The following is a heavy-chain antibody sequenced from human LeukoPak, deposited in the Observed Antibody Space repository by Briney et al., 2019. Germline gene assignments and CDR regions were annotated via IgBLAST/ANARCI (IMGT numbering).Heavy chain of an antibody. J-gene: IGHJ6*02. CDR3: ARVDDEYCSGGSCYYYYGMDV. D-gene: IGHD2-15*01. CDR2: INPNRGNT. V-gene: IGHV1-8*01. Sequence: ASLRVSSTASGYTFTSYDINRGRQAPGQGLEWMGWINPNRGNTGYAQKFQGRVTMTRNTSISTAYMELSSLRSEDTAVYYCARVDDEYCSGGSCYYYYGMDVWGQGTTVTVSS. CDR1: GYTFTSYD.